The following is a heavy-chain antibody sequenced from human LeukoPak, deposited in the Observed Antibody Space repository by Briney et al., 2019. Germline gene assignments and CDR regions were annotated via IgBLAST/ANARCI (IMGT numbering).Heavy chain of an antibody. D-gene: IGHD3-3*01. V-gene: IGHV4-4*07. Sequence: SETLSLTCSVSGGSIGGYYWSWIRQSAGKGLEWIGRFYTSGSTNYNPSLKSRVTMSVDTSKNQFSLKLSSVTATDTAVYYCARGPYYDFWSGYPFFDYWGQGTLVTVSS. J-gene: IGHJ4*02. CDR3: ARGPYYDFWSGYPFFDY. CDR1: GGSIGGYY. CDR2: FYTSGST.